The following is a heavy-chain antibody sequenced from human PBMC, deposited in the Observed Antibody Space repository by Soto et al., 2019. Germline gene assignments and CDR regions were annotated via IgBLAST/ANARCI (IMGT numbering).Heavy chain of an antibody. V-gene: IGHV3-23*01. CDR3: AKDPDYYDSSGYYYLRYYYYYYGMDV. D-gene: IGHD3-22*01. Sequence: PVGSLRLSCAASEFTFSSYAMSWVRQAPGKGLEWVSAISGSGGSTYYADSVKGRFTISRDNSKNTLYLQMNSLRAEDTAVYYCAKDPDYYDSSGYYYLRYYYYYYGMDVWGQGTTVTVSS. CDR1: EFTFSSYA. CDR2: ISGSGGST. J-gene: IGHJ6*02.